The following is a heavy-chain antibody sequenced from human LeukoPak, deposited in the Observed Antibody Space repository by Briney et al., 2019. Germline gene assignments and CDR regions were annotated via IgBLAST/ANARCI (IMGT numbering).Heavy chain of an antibody. Sequence: PSETLSLTCAVSSYSISSGYYWGWIRQPPGKGLEWIGSIYHSGSTFYNPSLKSRVTISVDTSKNQFSLKLSSVTAADTAVYYCARGRDAAAYYYYYGMDVWGKGTTVTVSS. CDR2: IYHSGST. J-gene: IGHJ6*04. D-gene: IGHD1-26*01. CDR1: SYSISSGYY. V-gene: IGHV4-38-2*01. CDR3: ARGRDAAAYYYYYGMDV.